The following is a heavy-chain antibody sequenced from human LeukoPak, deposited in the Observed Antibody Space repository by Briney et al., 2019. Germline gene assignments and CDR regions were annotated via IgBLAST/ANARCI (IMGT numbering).Heavy chain of an antibody. D-gene: IGHD1-26*01. J-gene: IGHJ6*03. V-gene: IGHV3-21*01. CDR2: ITSSGTYT. Sequence: PGGSLRPSCAASGFTFSNYNMNWVRQAPGKAMEWVSSITSSGTYTFYADSVKGRFTISRDNAKNSLYLQMDSLGPEDTAVYYCARDPYSGNYGTYYYYYMDVWGKGTTVTISS. CDR3: ARDPYSGNYGTYYYYYMDV. CDR1: GFTFSNYN.